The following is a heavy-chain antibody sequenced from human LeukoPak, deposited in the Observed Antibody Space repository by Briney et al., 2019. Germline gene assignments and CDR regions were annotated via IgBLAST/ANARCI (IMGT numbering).Heavy chain of an antibody. CDR2: IYTSGST. J-gene: IGHJ5*02. CDR1: GGSISSYY. CDR3: ARRRIAAAGGPSNWFDP. Sequence: PSETLSLTCTVSGGSISSYYWSWIRQPAGKGLEWIGRIYTSGSTNYNPSLKSRVTISVDTSKNQFSLKLSSVTAADTAVYYCARRRIAAAGGPSNWFDPWGQGTLVTVSS. V-gene: IGHV4-4*07. D-gene: IGHD6-13*01.